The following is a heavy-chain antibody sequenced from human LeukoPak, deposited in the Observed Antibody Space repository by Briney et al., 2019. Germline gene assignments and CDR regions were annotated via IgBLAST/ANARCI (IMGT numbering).Heavy chain of an antibody. Sequence: ASVKVSCKASGYTFTNYGISWVRQAPGQGLEWMGWISAYNGNAKYAQNLQGRVTMTTDTSTSTAYMELRSLRSDDTAVYYCARDNWLNYYGSGSYSAAVFMDVWGKGTTVTISS. CDR3: ARDNWLNYYGSGSYSAAVFMDV. J-gene: IGHJ6*03. V-gene: IGHV1-18*01. D-gene: IGHD3-10*01. CDR1: GYTFTNYG. CDR2: ISAYNGNA.